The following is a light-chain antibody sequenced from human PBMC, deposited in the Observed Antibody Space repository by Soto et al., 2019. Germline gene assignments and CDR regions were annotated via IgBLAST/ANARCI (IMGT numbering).Light chain of an antibody. V-gene: IGLV2-11*01. CDR1: SSDVGGFNY. Sequence: QSALTQPRSVSGSPGQSVTISCTGTSSDVGGFNYVSWYQQHPGKAPKLLIYSNTQRPSGVPDRFSGSKSGTSASLAISGLRSEDEADYYCAAWDDNLSGYVFGTGTKVTVL. CDR2: SNT. CDR3: AAWDDNLSGYV. J-gene: IGLJ1*01.